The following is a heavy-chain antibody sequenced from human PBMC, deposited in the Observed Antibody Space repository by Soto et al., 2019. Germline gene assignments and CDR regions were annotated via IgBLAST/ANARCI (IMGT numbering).Heavy chain of an antibody. CDR2: IRSKGYGGTT. Sequence: GGSLRLSCAASGFTFSSYDMHWVRQAPGKGLEWVGFIRSKGYGGTTQYAASVKGRFTISRDDSESIAYLQMDSLKTEDTALYYCARVGSASLMVVVIADHWGQGTQVTVS. CDR3: ARVGSASLMVVVIADH. V-gene: IGHV3-49*04. CDR1: GFTFSSYD. J-gene: IGHJ4*02. D-gene: IGHD3-22*01.